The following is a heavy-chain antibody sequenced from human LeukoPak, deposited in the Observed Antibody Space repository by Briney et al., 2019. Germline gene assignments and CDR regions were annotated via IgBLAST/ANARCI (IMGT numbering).Heavy chain of an antibody. Sequence: GRSLRLSCAASGFTFSSYGMHWVRQAPGKGLEWVAVISYDGSNKYYADSVKGRFTISRDNSKNTLYLQMNSLRAEDTAVYYCAKDFDWLHYYYGMDVWGKGTTVTVSS. CDR3: AKDFDWLHYYYGMDV. J-gene: IGHJ6*04. D-gene: IGHD3-9*01. CDR2: ISYDGSNK. CDR1: GFTFSSYG. V-gene: IGHV3-30*18.